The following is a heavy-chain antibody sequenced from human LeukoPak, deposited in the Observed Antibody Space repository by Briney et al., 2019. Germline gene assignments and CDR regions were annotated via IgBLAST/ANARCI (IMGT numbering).Heavy chain of an antibody. V-gene: IGHV1-8*03. J-gene: IGHJ5*02. Sequence: ASVKVSCKASGYTFTSYDINWVRQAPGQGLEWMGWMNPNSGNTGYAQKFQGRVTITRNTSISTAYMELSSLRSEDTAVYYCARVTKWLSKNWFDPWGQGTLVTVSS. D-gene: IGHD3-22*01. CDR3: ARVTKWLSKNWFDP. CDR1: GYTFTSYD. CDR2: MNPNSGNT.